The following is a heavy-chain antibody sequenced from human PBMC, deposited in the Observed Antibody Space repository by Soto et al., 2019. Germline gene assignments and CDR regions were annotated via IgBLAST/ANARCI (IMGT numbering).Heavy chain of an antibody. CDR2: TGNRANGYTT. V-gene: IGHV3-72*01. CDR1: GFAFNDHY. D-gene: IGHD6-19*01. Sequence: EVQLVESGGGLVQPGGSLRLSCVASGFAFNDHYMDWVRQAPGKGLEWVGRTGNRANGYTTQYAASVEGRFTISRDESEDSLYLQMNSLKAEDAAVYYCTSPGFQSSGWFGHFQHWGQGTLVTVSA. J-gene: IGHJ1*01. CDR3: TSPGFQSSGWFGHFQH.